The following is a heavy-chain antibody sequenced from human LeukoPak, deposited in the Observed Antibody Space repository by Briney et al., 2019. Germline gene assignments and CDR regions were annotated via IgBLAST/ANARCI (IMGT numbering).Heavy chain of an antibody. CDR1: GGSISSSSYY. D-gene: IGHD3-3*01. V-gene: IGHV4-39*07. Sequence: SETLSLTCTVSGGSISSSSYYWGWIRQPPGKGLEWIGSIYHSGSTYYNPSLKSRVTISVDTSKNQFSLKLSSVTAADTAVYYCARGLRFLEWQTIDWFDPWGQGTLVTVSS. CDR3: ARGLRFLEWQTIDWFDP. J-gene: IGHJ5*02. CDR2: IYHSGST.